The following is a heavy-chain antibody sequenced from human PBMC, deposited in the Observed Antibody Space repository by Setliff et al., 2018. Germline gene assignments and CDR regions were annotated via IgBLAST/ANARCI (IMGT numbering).Heavy chain of an antibody. D-gene: IGHD2-8*02. CDR1: GFTFSRNG. Sequence: LRLSCAASGFTFSRNGMHWVRQAPGKGLEWVAGTWYDGTTKYYADSVKGRFTISRDNSRNTLYLQMNSLRDADTAIYYCVKGTLPYCTGPTCYPLDHWGQGTLVTVSS. J-gene: IGHJ4*02. CDR3: VKGTLPYCTGPTCYPLDH. CDR2: TWYDGTTK. V-gene: IGHV3-33*06.